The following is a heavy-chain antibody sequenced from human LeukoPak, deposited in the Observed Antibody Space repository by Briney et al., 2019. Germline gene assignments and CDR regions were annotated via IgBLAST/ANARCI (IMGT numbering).Heavy chain of an antibody. CDR3: ARESPHGVAPS. Sequence: SETLSLTCTVSGGSISSYYWSWIRQPPGKGLDWIGYIYYSGSTNYNPSLKSRVTISVDTSKNQFSLKLSSVTAADTAVYYCARESPHGVAPSLGQGTLVTVSS. J-gene: IGHJ5*02. CDR2: IYYSGST. V-gene: IGHV4-59*01. D-gene: IGHD3-3*01. CDR1: GGSISSYY.